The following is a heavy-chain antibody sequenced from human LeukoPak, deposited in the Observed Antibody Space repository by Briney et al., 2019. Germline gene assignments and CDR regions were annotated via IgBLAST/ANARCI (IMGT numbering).Heavy chain of an antibody. Sequence: PGGSLRLSCAASGFTFSSYAMSWVRQAPGKGLEWVSAISGSGGSTYYADSVKGRFTISRDNSKNTLYLQMNSLRAEDTAVYYCAKDYPGIAASPNWLDPWGQGTLVTVSS. V-gene: IGHV3-23*01. CDR2: ISGSGGST. CDR1: GFTFSSYA. J-gene: IGHJ5*02. D-gene: IGHD6-25*01. CDR3: AKDYPGIAASPNWLDP.